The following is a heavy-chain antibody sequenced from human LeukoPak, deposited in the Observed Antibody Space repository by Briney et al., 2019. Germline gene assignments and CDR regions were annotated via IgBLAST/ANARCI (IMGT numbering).Heavy chain of an antibody. V-gene: IGHV4-38-2*02. Sequence: SETLSLTCTVSGYSISSGYYWGWIRQPPGKGLEWIGSIYHSGSTYYNPSLKSRVTISVDTSKNQFSLKLSSVTAADTAVYYCARGRGSIDYWGQGTLVTVSS. CDR1: GYSISSGYY. CDR3: ARGRGSIDY. CDR2: IYHSGST. J-gene: IGHJ4*02. D-gene: IGHD3-10*01.